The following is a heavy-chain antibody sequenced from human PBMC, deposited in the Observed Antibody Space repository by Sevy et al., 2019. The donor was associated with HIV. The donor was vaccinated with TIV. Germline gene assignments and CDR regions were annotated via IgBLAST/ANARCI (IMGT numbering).Heavy chain of an antibody. D-gene: IGHD3-9*01. V-gene: IGHV3-21*01. CDR3: ARDGGGYDILTGYYNISWFDT. J-gene: IGHJ5*02. Sequence: GGSLRLSCAASGFTFSSYSMNWVRQAPGKGLEWVSSISSTSYIYYADSVKGRFTISRDNAKNSLYLQMNSLRAEDTAVYYCARDGGGYDILTGYYNISWFDTWGQGTLVTVSS. CDR2: ISSTSYI. CDR1: GFTFSSYS.